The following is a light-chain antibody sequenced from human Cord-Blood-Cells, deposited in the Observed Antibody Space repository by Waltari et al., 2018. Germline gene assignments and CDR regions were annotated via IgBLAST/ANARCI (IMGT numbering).Light chain of an antibody. CDR3: SSYTSSSTVV. CDR2: EVS. CDR1: SSDVGGYNY. J-gene: IGLJ2*01. Sequence: QSALTQPASVSGSPGQSITISCPGTSSDVGGYNYVSWHQQHPGKAPKLMIYEVSNRPSGVSNRFSGSKSGNTASLTISGLQAEDEADYYCSSYTSSSTVVFGGGTKLTVL. V-gene: IGLV2-14*01.